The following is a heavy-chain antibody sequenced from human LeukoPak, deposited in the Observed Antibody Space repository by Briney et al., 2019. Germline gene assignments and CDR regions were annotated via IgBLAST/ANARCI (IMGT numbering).Heavy chain of an antibody. D-gene: IGHD6-13*01. V-gene: IGHV1-46*01. CDR3: ARDQQRIAAAGLFDY. CDR2: INPSGGST. CDR1: GYTFTSYY. J-gene: IGHJ4*02. Sequence: ASVKVSCKASGYTFTSYYMHWVRQAPGQGLEWMGIINPSGGSTSYAQKFQGRVTMTRDTSTSTVYMELSSLRSEYTAVYYCARDQQRIAAAGLFDYWGQGTLVTLSS.